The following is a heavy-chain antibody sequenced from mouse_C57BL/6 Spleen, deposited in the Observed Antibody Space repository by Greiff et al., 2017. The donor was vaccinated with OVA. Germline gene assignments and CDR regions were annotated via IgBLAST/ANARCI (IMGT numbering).Heavy chain of an antibody. D-gene: IGHD4-1*01. Sequence: VQLQQPGAELVRPGTSVKLSCKASGYTFTSYWMHWVKQRPGQGLEWIGVIDPSDSYTNYNQKFKGKATLTVDTSSSTAYMQLSSLTSEDSAVYYCARRLGRGDFDYWGQGTTLTVSS. CDR3: ARRLGRGDFDY. CDR2: IDPSDSYT. J-gene: IGHJ2*01. V-gene: IGHV1-59*01. CDR1: GYTFTSYW.